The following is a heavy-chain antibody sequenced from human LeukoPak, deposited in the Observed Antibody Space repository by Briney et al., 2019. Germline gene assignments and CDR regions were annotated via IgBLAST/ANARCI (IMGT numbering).Heavy chain of an antibody. D-gene: IGHD1-26*01. CDR1: GGSFSGYY. V-gene: IGHV4-34*01. J-gene: IGHJ4*02. CDR3: ARQYSESYFY. Sequence: SETLSLTCAVYGGSFSGYYWSWIRQPPGKGLEWIGEINHSGSTNYNPSLKSRVTISVDTSKNQFSLRLSSVTAADTALYYCARQYSESYFYWGQGTLVTVSS. CDR2: INHSGST.